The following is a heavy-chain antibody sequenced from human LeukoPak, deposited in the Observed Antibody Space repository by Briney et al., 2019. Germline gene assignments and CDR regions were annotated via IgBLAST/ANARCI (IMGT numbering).Heavy chain of an antibody. CDR2: ISSSSSYI. J-gene: IGHJ4*02. V-gene: IGHV3-21*01. CDR1: GFTFSSYS. D-gene: IGHD2-2*01. CDR3: AVLGYCSSTSCYDADY. Sequence: GGSLRLSCAASGFTFSSYSMNWVRQAPGKGLEWVSSISSSSSYIYYADSVKGRFTISRDNAKNSLYLQMNSLRAEDTAVYYCAVLGYCSSTSCYDADYWGQGTLVTVSS.